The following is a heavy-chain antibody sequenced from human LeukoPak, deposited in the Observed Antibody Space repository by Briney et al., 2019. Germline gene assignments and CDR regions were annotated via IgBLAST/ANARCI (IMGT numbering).Heavy chain of an antibody. CDR3: ARAYYDSYWYFDL. Sequence: GGSLRLSCAASGFTFSDYWMHWVRQAPGKGLVWVSRINGDGSGPSYADSVKGRFTVSRDNARNTLYLQMNSLRAEDTAVYYRARAYYDSYWYFDLWGRGTLVTVSS. CDR1: GFTFSDYW. J-gene: IGHJ2*01. D-gene: IGHD3-22*01. CDR2: INGDGSGP. V-gene: IGHV3-74*01.